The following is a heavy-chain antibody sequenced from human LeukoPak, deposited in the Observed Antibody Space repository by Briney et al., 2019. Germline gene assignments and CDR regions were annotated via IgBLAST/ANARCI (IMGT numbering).Heavy chain of an antibody. CDR1: GFTFSDYY. CDR2: ISSSGSTI. J-gene: IGHJ4*02. CDR3: ARDYYYGSGSYYNFDY. D-gene: IGHD3-10*01. V-gene: IGHV3-11*01. Sequence: GGSLRLSCAASGFTFSDYYMSWIRQAPGKGLEWVSYISSSGSTIYYADSVKGRFTISRDNAKNSLYLQMNSLRAEDTAVYYCARDYYYGSGSYYNFDYWGQGTLVTVSS.